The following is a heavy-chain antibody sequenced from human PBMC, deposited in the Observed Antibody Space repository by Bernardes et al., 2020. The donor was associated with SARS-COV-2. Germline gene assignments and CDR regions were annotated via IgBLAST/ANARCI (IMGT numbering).Heavy chain of an antibody. Sequence: GGSLRLSRAASGFTFSSYGMHWVRQAPGKGLEWVAVISYEGNNKYYVDSVKGRFTISRDNSKNTLSLQMNSLRAEDTAVYYCAKGTRYLENSGFDYFFDQWGQGTLVTVSS. D-gene: IGHD3-22*01. CDR1: GFTFSSYG. J-gene: IGHJ4*02. CDR2: ISYEGNNK. CDR3: AKGTRYLENSGFDYFFDQ. V-gene: IGHV3-30*18.